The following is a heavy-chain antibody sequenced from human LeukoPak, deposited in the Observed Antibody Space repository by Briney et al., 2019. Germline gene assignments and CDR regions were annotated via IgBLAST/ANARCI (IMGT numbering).Heavy chain of an antibody. CDR3: ARERSMYSGSYRSFDY. J-gene: IGHJ4*02. V-gene: IGHV4-4*07. Sequence: RPSETLSLTCTVSGGSISSYYWSWIRQPAGKGLEWIGRIYTSGSTNYNPSLKSRVTMSVDTSKNQFSLKLSSVTAADTAVYYCARERSMYSGSYRSFDYWGQGTLVTVSS. D-gene: IGHD1-26*01. CDR2: IYTSGST. CDR1: GGSISSYY.